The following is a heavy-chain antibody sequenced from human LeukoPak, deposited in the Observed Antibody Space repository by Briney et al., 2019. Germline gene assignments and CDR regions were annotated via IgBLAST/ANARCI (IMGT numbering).Heavy chain of an antibody. CDR3: AKVVRYYDFWSGEYYFDY. Sequence: GGSLRLSCAASGFTFSSYAMSWVRPAPGKGLEWVSAISGSGGSTYYADSVKGRFTISSDNSKNTLYLQMNSLRAEDTAIYYYAKVVRYYDFWSGEYYFDYWGQGTLVTVSS. V-gene: IGHV3-23*01. CDR1: GFTFSSYA. D-gene: IGHD3-3*01. CDR2: ISGSGGST. J-gene: IGHJ4*02.